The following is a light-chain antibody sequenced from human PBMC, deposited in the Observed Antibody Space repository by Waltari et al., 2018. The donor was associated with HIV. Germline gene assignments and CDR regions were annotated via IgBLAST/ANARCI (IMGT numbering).Light chain of an antibody. CDR3: AAWGDSLTSYV. CDR2: RNN. J-gene: IGLJ1*01. V-gene: IGLV1-47*01. CDR1: SSTIGSNY. Sequence: QSVLTPPPSASETPGQRVTISCSGSSSTIGSNYVYWYRHLPGTAPKLLIYRNNQRPSGVPDRFSGSKSGTSASLAISGLRSEDEADYYCAAWGDSLTSYVFGTGTKVTVL.